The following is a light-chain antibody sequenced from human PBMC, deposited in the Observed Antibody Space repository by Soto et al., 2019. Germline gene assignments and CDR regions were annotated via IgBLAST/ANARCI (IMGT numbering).Light chain of an antibody. J-gene: IGKJ5*01. V-gene: IGKV1-9*01. Sequence: IQLTHSPSSLSASVGDIFTIACRASQDIAIYLAWYQQKPGEAPKLLIYAASTLYGGVPSRFSGSGSGTDFTLTISRLEPEDFATYYCQQYESLPLTFGQGTRLEIK. CDR2: AAS. CDR1: QDIAIY. CDR3: QQYESLPLT.